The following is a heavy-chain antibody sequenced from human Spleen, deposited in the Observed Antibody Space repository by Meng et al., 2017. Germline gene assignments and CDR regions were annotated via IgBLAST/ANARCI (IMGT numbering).Heavy chain of an antibody. J-gene: IGHJ4*02. D-gene: IGHD6-19*01. CDR2: IYYSGSV. V-gene: IGHV4-39*07. CDR1: GGSISSSACY. CDR3: VKGAQWLVQYFFDS. Sequence: SETLSLTCSVSGGSISSSACYWGWLRQPPGKGLEWVGSIYYSGSVYYNPSLKSRLTLSVDTANNQYSLKLSSVTAADTAVYYCVKGAQWLVQYFFDSWGQGTLVTVSS.